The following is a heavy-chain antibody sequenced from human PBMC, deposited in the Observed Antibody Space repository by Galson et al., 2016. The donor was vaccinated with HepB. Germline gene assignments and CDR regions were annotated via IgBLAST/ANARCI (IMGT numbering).Heavy chain of an antibody. V-gene: IGHV3-7*03. CDR1: GFSFSRYY. Sequence: SLRLSCAASGFSFSRYYMAWVRQAPGKGLEWVGNIRADGTANDYVGCVKGRFTMSRDNAQKTLFLQMSSLTVEDTAVYYCASEYFWKLDPWGQGTLVTVSS. D-gene: IGHD3-3*01. J-gene: IGHJ5*02. CDR2: IRADGTAN. CDR3: ASEYFWKLDP.